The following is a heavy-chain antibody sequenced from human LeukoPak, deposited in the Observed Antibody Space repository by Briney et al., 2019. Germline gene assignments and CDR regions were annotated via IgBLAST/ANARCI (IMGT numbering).Heavy chain of an antibody. V-gene: IGHV6-1*01. CDR3: AREGSYFDY. J-gene: IGHJ4*02. Sequence: SQTLSLTCALSGDIVSSNSAAWNWIRQSPSRGLEWLGRTYYRSDWYSDYAVSVKSRVSITPDTAKNQFSLQLNSVTPEDTAIYYCAREGSYFDYWGQGTLVTVSS. CDR2: TYYRSDWYS. CDR1: GDIVSSNSAA.